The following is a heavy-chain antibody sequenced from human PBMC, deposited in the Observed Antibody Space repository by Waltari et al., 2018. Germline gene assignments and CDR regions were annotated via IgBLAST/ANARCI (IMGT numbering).Heavy chain of an antibody. D-gene: IGHD3-3*01. J-gene: IGHJ6*03. CDR2: IYYSVST. CDR1: GGSISSSSYY. V-gene: IGHV4-39*01. Sequence: QLQLQESGPGLVKPSETLSLTCTVSGGSISSSSYYWGWIRQPPGQGLEWIGSIYYSVSTYYNPSLKSRVTISVDTSKNQFSLKLSSVTAADTAVYYCARRTYYDFWSGSQRGPGYYYYMDVWGKGTTVTVSS. CDR3: ARRTYYDFWSGSQRGPGYYYYMDV.